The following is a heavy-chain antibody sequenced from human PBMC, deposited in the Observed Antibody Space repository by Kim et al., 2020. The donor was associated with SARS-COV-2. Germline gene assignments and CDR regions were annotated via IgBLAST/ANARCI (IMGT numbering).Heavy chain of an antibody. Sequence: AAPVKGRFTSSRDDSKNTLNRQMNSLKTEDTAVYYCTSTGIVGAITVLVYWGQGTLVTVSS. D-gene: IGHD1-26*01. V-gene: IGHV3-15*01. CDR3: TSTGIVGAITVLVY. J-gene: IGHJ4*02.